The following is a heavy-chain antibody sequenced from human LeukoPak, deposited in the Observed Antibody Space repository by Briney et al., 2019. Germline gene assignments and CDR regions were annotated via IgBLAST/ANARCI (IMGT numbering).Heavy chain of an antibody. CDR1: GFSFTTYS. D-gene: IGHD5-18*01. Sequence: GGSLRLSCAASGFSFTTYSMHWVRQAPGKGLEWVAVMSYDGSNKYYADSVKGRFTISRDNSKNTLYLQMNSLGAEDTAVYYCAREREDTDMAFYLHYWGQGTLVTVSS. V-gene: IGHV3-30*04. J-gene: IGHJ4*02. CDR3: AREREDTDMAFYLHY. CDR2: MSYDGSNK.